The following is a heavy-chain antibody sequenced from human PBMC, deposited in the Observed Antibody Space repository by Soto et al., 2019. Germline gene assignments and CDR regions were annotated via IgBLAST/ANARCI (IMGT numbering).Heavy chain of an antibody. D-gene: IGHD6-6*01. Sequence: QEQLVESVGDVVQPGGSLRLSCAASGFTLSRQDMHWVRQAPGKGLEWVAVLSYAGIAQYYADSGKGRFTTSRDNSKNSLYLPMNSLRVEDTALYYCVKGGWSGSSSPSARWGPGTLVNVS. J-gene: IGHJ4*02. CDR1: GFTLSRQD. V-gene: IGHV3-30*18. CDR2: LSYAGIAQ. CDR3: VKGGWSGSSSPSAR.